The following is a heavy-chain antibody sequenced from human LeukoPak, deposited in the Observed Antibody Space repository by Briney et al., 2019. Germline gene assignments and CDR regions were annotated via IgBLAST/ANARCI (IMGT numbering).Heavy chain of an antibody. CDR3: ARDSGPVGGLLSYYYFYMDV. V-gene: IGHV3-48*01. CDR1: GFTFSGSN. J-gene: IGHJ6*03. Sequence: AGSLRLSCAASGFTFSGSNMNWVRQAPGKGLEWISYITTGSTTIYYADPVKGSFTISRDNTKNSLYLQMNSLRAEDTSVYECARDSGPVGGLLSYYYFYMDVWGKGTTVTVSS. CDR2: ITTGSTTI. D-gene: IGHD3-16*01.